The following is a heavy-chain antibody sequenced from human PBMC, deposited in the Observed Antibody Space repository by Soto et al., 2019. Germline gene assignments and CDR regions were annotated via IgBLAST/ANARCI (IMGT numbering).Heavy chain of an antibody. D-gene: IGHD4-17*01. J-gene: IGHJ6*02. Sequence: ETLSRTGPVSGASISSYYWSWIRQPPGKGLEWIGYIYYSGSTNYNPSLKSRVTISVDTSKNQFSLKLSSVTAADTAVYYCARDDHGGYYYYGMDVWGQGTTVTVS. CDR1: GASISSYY. V-gene: IGHV4-59*01. CDR3: ARDDHGGYYYYGMDV. CDR2: IYYSGST.